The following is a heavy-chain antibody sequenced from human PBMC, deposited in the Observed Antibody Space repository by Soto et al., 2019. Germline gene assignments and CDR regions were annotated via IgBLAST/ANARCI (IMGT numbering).Heavy chain of an antibody. Sequence: QVQLVESGGGVVQPGRSLRLSCAASGFTFSSYGMHWVRQAPGKGLEWVAVISYDGSNKYYADSMKGRFTISRDNSKNTLYLQMNSLRAEDTAVYYCAKQGYSLDIWGQGTMVTVSS. V-gene: IGHV3-30*18. D-gene: IGHD5-18*01. CDR1: GFTFSSYG. J-gene: IGHJ3*02. CDR3: AKQGYSLDI. CDR2: ISYDGSNK.